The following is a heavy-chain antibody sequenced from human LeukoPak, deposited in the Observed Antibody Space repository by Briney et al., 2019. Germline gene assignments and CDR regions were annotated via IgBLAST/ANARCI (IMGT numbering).Heavy chain of an antibody. CDR1: GYTFTNFG. CDR3: ARGSAMVTTYRGGNWFDP. CDR2: IKPNSGGT. Sequence: SVWPSFKASGYTFTNFGISWVRQAPGQGLEWMGWIKPNSGGTNYAQKFQGRVTMTRDTSINTAYMELSSLRSDDTAVYYCARGSAMVTTYRGGNWFDP. V-gene: IGHV1-2*02. D-gene: IGHD5-18*01. J-gene: IGHJ5*02.